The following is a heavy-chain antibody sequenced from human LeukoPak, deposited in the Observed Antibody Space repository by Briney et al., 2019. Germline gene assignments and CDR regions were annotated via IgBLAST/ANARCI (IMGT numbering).Heavy chain of an antibody. CDR1: GYTFTSYG. V-gene: IGHV1-18*01. CDR3: ARDPLYCSSTSCYSRDAFDI. CDR2: ISAYNGNT. J-gene: IGHJ3*02. D-gene: IGHD2-2*02. Sequence: ASVKVSCKASGYTFTSYGISWVRQAPGQGLEWMGWISAYNGNTNYAQKLQGRVTITTDTSTSTAYIELSSLTPDDTAVYYCARDPLYCSSTSCYSRDAFDIWGQGTMVTVSS.